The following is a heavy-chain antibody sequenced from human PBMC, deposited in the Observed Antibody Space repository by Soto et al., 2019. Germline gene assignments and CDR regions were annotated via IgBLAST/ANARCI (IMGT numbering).Heavy chain of an antibody. V-gene: IGHV1-69*01. D-gene: IGHD3-22*01. CDR3: ARGGPGVVVINDAFDI. CDR2: IIPIFGTA. CDR1: GGTFSSYA. Sequence: QVQLVQSEAEVKKPGSSVKVSCKASGGTFSSYAISWVRQAPGQGLEWMGGIIPIFGTANYAQKFQGRVTISADESTSTAYMELSSLRSEDTAVYYCARGGPGVVVINDAFDIWGQGTMVTVSS. J-gene: IGHJ3*02.